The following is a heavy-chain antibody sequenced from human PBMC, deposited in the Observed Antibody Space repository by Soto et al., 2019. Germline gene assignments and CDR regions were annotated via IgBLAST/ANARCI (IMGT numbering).Heavy chain of an antibody. CDR2: INAGNGNT. Sequence: ASVKVSCKASGYTFTSYAMHWVRQAPGQRLEWMGWINAGNGNTKYSQKFQGRVTITRDTSASTAYMELSSLRSEDTAVYYCARTEAGTGYSYYYGMDVWGQGTTVTVSS. CDR3: ARTEAGTGYSYYYGMDV. J-gene: IGHJ6*02. D-gene: IGHD6-13*01. CDR1: GYTFTSYA. V-gene: IGHV1-3*01.